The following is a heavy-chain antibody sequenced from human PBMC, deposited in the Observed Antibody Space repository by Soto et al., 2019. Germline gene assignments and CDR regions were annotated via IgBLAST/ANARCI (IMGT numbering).Heavy chain of an antibody. CDR2: IYDSVNT. J-gene: IGHJ4*02. CDR1: GDSLSSGGHY. Sequence: SETLSLTCTVSGDSLSSGGHYWSWIRQHPGKGLEWIGHIYDSVNTYYSPSLRSRVTISADMSKNQFSLNLRSVTAADTAVYYCARVDHRGYFAILSDYWGQGTLVTVSS. D-gene: IGHD3-3*02. V-gene: IGHV4-31*03. CDR3: ARVDHRGYFAILSDY.